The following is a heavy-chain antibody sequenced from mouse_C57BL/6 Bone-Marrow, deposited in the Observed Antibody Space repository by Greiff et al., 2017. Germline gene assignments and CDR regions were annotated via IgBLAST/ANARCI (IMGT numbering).Heavy chain of an antibody. J-gene: IGHJ2*01. CDR3: ASHSVFFDY. Sequence: EVMLVESGGDLVKPGGSLKLSCAASGFTFSSYGMSWVRQTPDKRLEWVATISSGGSYTYYPASVKGRFTISRDNAKNTLYLQMSSLKSEDTAMYYCASHSVFFDYWGQGTTLTVSS. CDR2: ISSGGSYT. V-gene: IGHV5-6*01. CDR1: GFTFSSYG.